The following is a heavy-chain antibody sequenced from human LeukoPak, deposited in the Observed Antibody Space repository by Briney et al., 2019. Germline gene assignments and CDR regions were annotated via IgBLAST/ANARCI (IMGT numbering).Heavy chain of an antibody. CDR3: ATKKRGYSYVHFDY. CDR1: GGSISSSSYY. Sequence: SETLSLTCTVSGGSISSSSYYWGWIRQPPGKGLEWIGSIYYSGSTYYNPSLKSRVTISVDTSKNQFSLKLSSVTAADTAVYYCATKKRGYSYVHFDYWGQGTLVTVSS. J-gene: IGHJ4*02. D-gene: IGHD5-18*01. V-gene: IGHV4-39*01. CDR2: IYYSGST.